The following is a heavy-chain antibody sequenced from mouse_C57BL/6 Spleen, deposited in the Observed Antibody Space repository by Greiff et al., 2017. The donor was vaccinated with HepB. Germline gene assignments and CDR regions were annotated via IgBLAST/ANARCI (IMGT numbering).Heavy chain of an antibody. CDR2: IDPANGNT. CDR1: GFNIKNTY. V-gene: IGHV14-3*01. Sequence: EVKLVESVAELVRPGASVKLSCTASGFNIKNTYMHWVKQRPEQGLEWIGRIDPANGNTKYAPKFQGKATITADTSSNTAYLQLSSLTSEDTAIYYCGPITTVVADYAMDYWGQGTSVTVSS. CDR3: GPITTVVADYAMDY. D-gene: IGHD1-1*01. J-gene: IGHJ4*01.